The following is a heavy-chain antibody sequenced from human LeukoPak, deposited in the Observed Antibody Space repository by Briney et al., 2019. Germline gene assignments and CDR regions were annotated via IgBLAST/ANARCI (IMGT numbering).Heavy chain of an antibody. CDR1: GGSISSFY. V-gene: IGHV4-59*08. CDR2: IYYTGST. J-gene: IGHJ4*02. CDR3: ARRHRYCSGGTCYLYDY. D-gene: IGHD2-15*01. Sequence: SETLSLTCSVSGGSISSFYWSWIRQPPGKGLESIGFIYYTGSTNYNPSLKSRVTISVDTSKNQSSLRLTSVTAADTAVYYCARRHRYCSGGTCYLYDYWGQGTLVTVSS.